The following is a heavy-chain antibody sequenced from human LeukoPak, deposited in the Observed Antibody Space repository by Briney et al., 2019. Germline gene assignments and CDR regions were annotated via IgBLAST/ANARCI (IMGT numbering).Heavy chain of an antibody. CDR3: TTQYGYYYDSSGYYEDVDY. CDR2: IKSKTDGGTT. J-gene: IGHJ4*02. CDR1: GFTFSNAW. Sequence: PGGSLRLSCAASGFTFSNAWMSWVRQAPGKGLEWVGRIKSKTDGGTTDYAAPVKGRFTISRDDSKNTLYLQMNSLKTEDTAVYYCTTQYGYYYDSSGYYEDVDYWGQGTLVTVSS. V-gene: IGHV3-15*01. D-gene: IGHD3-22*01.